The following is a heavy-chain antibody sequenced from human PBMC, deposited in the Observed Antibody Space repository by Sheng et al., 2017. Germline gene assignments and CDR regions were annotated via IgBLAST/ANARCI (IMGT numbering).Heavy chain of an antibody. D-gene: IGHD2-2*01. CDR1: GYTFTSYG. CDR2: ISAYNGNT. J-gene: IGHJ4*02. Sequence: QVQLVQSGAEVKKPGASVKVSCKASGYTFTSYGISWVRQAPGQGLEWMGWISAYNGNTNYAQKLQGRVTMTTDTSTSTAYMELRSLRSDDTAVYYCARDRRDVRYCSSTSCYIAVAGPYYFDYWGQGTLVTVSS. V-gene: IGHV1-18*01. CDR3: ARDRRDVRYCSSTSCYIAVAGPYYFDY.